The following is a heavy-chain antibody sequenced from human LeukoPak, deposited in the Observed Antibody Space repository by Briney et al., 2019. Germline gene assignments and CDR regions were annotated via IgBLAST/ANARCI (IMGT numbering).Heavy chain of an antibody. J-gene: IGHJ6*03. CDR2: IYHSGST. CDR3: ARQVGARLWLDGFYMEV. V-gene: IGHV4-38-2*01. D-gene: IGHD3-10*01. CDR1: GYSISSGYY. Sequence: PSETLSLTCAVSGYSISSGYYWGCSRQPPGKGLEWIGSIYHSGSTYYNPSLKSRVTISVDTSKNPFSLKLSSVTAADTAVYYCARQVGARLWLDGFYMEVWGKGTTVTVSS.